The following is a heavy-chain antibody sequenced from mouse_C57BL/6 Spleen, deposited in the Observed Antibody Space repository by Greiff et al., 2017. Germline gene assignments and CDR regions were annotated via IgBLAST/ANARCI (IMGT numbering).Heavy chain of an antibody. Sequence: VQVVESGPELVKPGASVKISCKASGYTFTDYYINWVKQRPGQGLEWIGWIFPGSGSTYYNEKFKGKATLTVDKSSSTAYMLLSSLTSEDSAVYFCARRGYYGSSYWYFDVWGTGTTVTVSS. CDR2: IFPGSGST. CDR3: ARRGYYGSSYWYFDV. D-gene: IGHD1-1*01. CDR1: GYTFTDYY. J-gene: IGHJ1*03. V-gene: IGHV1-75*01.